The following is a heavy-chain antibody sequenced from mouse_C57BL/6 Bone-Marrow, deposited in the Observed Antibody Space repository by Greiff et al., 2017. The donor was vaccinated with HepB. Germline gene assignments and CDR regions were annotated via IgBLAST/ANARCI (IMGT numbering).Heavy chain of an antibody. D-gene: IGHD1-1*01. CDR2: IWSGGST. CDR1: GFSLTSYG. V-gene: IGHV2-4*01. J-gene: IGHJ4*01. CDR3: ASRYYGSSYYAMDY. Sequence: VQLVESGPGLVQPSQSLSITCTVSGFSLTSYGVHWVRQPPGKGLEWLGVIWSGGSTDYNAAFISRLSISKDNSKSQVFFKMNSLQADDTAIYYCASRYYGSSYYAMDYWGQGTSVTVSS.